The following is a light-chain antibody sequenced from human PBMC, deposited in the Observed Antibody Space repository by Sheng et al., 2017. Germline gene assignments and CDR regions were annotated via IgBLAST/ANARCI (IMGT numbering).Light chain of an antibody. Sequence: EIVLAQSPGTLSLSPGERATLSCRASQSISSSYLAWYQQKPGQAPRLLIYGASSRATGVPDRFSGSGSGTDFILTISRLEPEDFAVFYCQQYVTSPPTFGPGTKVDI. CDR2: GAS. V-gene: IGKV3-20*01. CDR1: QSISSSY. CDR3: QQYVTSPPT. J-gene: IGKJ3*01.